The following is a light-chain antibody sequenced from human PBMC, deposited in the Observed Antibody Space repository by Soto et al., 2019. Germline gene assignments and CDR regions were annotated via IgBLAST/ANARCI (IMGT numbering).Light chain of an antibody. CDR1: QRSGNA. CDR3: LQDINYPRT. Sequence: AIRMTQSPSSLSTSVGDRVTISCRASQRSGNALVWREHEPGKPPKVLVYGASNLQSGFPPRFSVSGCGADFTLAIRSLQPEHSATYYCLQDINYPRTLGKGTTVDI. CDR2: GAS. V-gene: IGKV1-6*01. J-gene: IGKJ1*01.